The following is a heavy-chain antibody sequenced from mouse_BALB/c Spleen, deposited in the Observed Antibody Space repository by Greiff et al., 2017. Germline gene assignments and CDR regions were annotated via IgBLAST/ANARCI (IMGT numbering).Heavy chain of an antibody. CDR3: AREGYDRAGWFAY. J-gene: IGHJ3*01. CDR1: GYAFTSYN. V-gene: IGHV1S135*01. Sequence: EVQLQESGPELVKPGASVKVSCKASGYAFTSYNMYWVKQSHGKSLEWIGYIDPYNGGTSYNQKFKGKATLTVDKSSSTAYMHLNSLTSEDSAVYYCAREGYDRAGWFAYWGQGTLVTVSA. CDR2: IDPYNGGT. D-gene: IGHD2-2*01.